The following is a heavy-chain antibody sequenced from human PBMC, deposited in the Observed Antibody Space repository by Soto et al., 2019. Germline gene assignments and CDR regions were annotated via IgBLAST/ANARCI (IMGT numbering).Heavy chain of an antibody. V-gene: IGHV1-18*01. CDR1: GYGFTTYG. D-gene: IGHD1-1*01. Sequence: QDHLVQSGAEVKKPGASVKVSCKGSGYGFTTYGITWVRQAPGQGLEWMAWISAHNGNTNYAQKIQGRVTVTRDTSTRTAYMELRSLRSDDTAVYYCARGRYGDYWGQGALVTVSA. J-gene: IGHJ4*02. CDR3: ARGRYGDY. CDR2: ISAHNGNT.